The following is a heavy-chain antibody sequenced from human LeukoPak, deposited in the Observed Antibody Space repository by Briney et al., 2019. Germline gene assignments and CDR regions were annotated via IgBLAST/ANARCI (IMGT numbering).Heavy chain of an antibody. CDR1: GGSFSGYY. CDR3: AREDYYYMDV. Sequence: SETLSLTCAVYGGSFSGYYWSWIRQPPGKGLEWIGEINHSGSTNYNPSLKSRVTISVDTSKNQFSLKVSSVTAADTAVYYCAREDYYYMDVWGKGTTVTISS. V-gene: IGHV4-34*01. J-gene: IGHJ6*03. CDR2: INHSGST.